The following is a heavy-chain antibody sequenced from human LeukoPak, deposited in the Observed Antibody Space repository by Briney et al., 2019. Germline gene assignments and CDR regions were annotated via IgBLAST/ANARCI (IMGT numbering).Heavy chain of an antibody. D-gene: IGHD4-11*01. CDR2: IWSDGTNK. J-gene: IGHJ4*02. V-gene: IGHV3-33*01. CDR3: ARDAQRGFDYSNSLQY. CDR1: GFTFSHYG. Sequence: PGGSLRLSCAASGFTFSHYGLHWVRKAPGKGLEWVAVIWSDGTNKYYTDSVKGRFTISRDDSMKTLYLQMDSLRAEDTAIYFCARDAQRGFDYSNSLQYWGQGSLVTVSA.